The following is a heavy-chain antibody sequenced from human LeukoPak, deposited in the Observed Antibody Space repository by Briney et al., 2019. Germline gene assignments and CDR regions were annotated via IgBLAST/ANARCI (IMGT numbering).Heavy chain of an antibody. Sequence: PGRSLRLSCAASGFTFGNYGMHWVRQAPGKGLEWVGRIKSKTDGGATDYAAPVKGRFTISRDDSKNTLYLQMNSLKTEDTAVYYCTTDCDSGTYFTLCDWGQGTLVTVSS. V-gene: IGHV3-15*01. CDR3: TTDCDSGTYFTLCD. D-gene: IGHD1-26*01. CDR2: IKSKTDGGAT. J-gene: IGHJ4*02. CDR1: GFTFGNYG.